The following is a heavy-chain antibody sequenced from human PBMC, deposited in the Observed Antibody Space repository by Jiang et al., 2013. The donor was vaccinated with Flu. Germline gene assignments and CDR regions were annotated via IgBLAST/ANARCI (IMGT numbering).Heavy chain of an antibody. Sequence: GAEVKKPGSSVKVSCKASGGTFSSYAISWVRQAPGQGLEWMGGIIPIFGTANYAQKFQGRVTITADESTSTAYMELSSLRSEDTAVYYCARGGYDCSSTSCYSNYWGQGTLVTVSS. CDR3: ARGGYDCSSTSCYSNY. CDR1: GGTFSSYA. J-gene: IGHJ4*02. CDR2: IIPIFGTA. D-gene: IGHD2-2*02. V-gene: IGHV1-69*01.